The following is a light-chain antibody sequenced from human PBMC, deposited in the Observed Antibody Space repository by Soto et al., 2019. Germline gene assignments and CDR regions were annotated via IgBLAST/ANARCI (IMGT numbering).Light chain of an antibody. CDR2: AAS. Sequence: DIQMTQSPSSLSASVGDRVTISCRASQNIFTYLSWYQQKPGKAPNLRIFAASNLQSGVPSRFSGSGSGTDFTLTISSLQREDFATYYCHQSFTSPWTFGQGTKVDIK. CDR1: QNIFTY. V-gene: IGKV1-39*01. J-gene: IGKJ1*01. CDR3: HQSFTSPWT.